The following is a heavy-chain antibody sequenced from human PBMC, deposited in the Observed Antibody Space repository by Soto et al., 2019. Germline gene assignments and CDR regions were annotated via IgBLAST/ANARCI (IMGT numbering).Heavy chain of an antibody. CDR1: GGSISSGDYY. J-gene: IGHJ4*02. Sequence: SETLSLTCTVSGGSISSGDYYWSWIRQPPGKGLEWIGYIYYSGSTYYNPSLKSRVTISVDTSKNQFSLKLSSVTAADTAVYYCARVCGDHDYFDYWGQGTLVTVSS. V-gene: IGHV4-30-4*01. CDR3: ARVCGDHDYFDY. D-gene: IGHD4-17*01. CDR2: IYYSGST.